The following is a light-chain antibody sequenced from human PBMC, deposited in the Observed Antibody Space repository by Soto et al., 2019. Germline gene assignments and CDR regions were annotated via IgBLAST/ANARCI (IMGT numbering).Light chain of an antibody. CDR1: SSDIGYYNY. CDR3: SAYTTSSTVV. CDR2: DVS. V-gene: IGLV2-14*03. J-gene: IGLJ1*01. Sequence: SVLTQPASVSGYPGQSITVCCTGTSSDIGYYNYVSWYQQHPGKAPKVMIYDVSNRPSGVSNRFSGSKSANTASLTISGLQAEDEADYHCSAYTTSSTVVFGSGTKV.